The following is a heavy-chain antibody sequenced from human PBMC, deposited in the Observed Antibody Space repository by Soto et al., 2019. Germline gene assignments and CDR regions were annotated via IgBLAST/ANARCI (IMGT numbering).Heavy chain of an antibody. CDR1: GGSISTYY. V-gene: IGHV4-59*08. J-gene: IGHJ4*02. CDR2: IYYSGST. Sequence: SETLSLTCTVSGGSISTYYWSWIRQPPGKGLEWIGNIYYSGSTKYNPSLKSRVTISVDTSKNQFSLKLSSVTAADTAVYYCARHTPAISISDHWGQGTLVTVSS. CDR3: ARHTPAISISDH. D-gene: IGHD2-15*01.